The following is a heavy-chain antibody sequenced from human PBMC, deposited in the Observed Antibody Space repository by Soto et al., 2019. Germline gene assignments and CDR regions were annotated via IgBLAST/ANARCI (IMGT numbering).Heavy chain of an antibody. J-gene: IGHJ6*02. V-gene: IGHV4-39*01. CDR3: ARQESGASRGPRAYRNYYYGMDV. Sequence: SETLSLPCTVSGGSISSRSYYWGWIRLPPGKGLEWIGSIYYSGSTYYNPSLKSRVTISVDTSKNQFSLKLSSVTAAVTAVYNCARQESGASRGPRAYRNYYYGMDVWGQGTTVT. CDR2: IYYSGST. D-gene: IGHD6-19*01. CDR1: GGSISSRSYY.